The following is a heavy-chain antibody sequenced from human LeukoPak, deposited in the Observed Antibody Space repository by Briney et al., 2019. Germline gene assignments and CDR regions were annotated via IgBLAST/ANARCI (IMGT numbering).Heavy chain of an antibody. CDR3: ARCRVRGVIITADYYYYYMDV. CDR1: GYTFTSYD. Sequence: ASVKVSRKASGYTFTSYDINWVRQATGQGLEWMGWMNPNSGNTGYAQKFQGRVTMTRNTSISTAYMELSSLRSEETAVYYCARCRVRGVIITADYYYYYMDVWGKGTTVTISS. D-gene: IGHD3-10*01. J-gene: IGHJ6*03. V-gene: IGHV1-8*01. CDR2: MNPNSGNT.